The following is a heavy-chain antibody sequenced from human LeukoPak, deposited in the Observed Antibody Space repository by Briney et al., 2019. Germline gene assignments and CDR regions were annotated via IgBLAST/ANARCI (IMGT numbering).Heavy chain of an antibody. J-gene: IGHJ4*02. D-gene: IGHD5-18*01. CDR1: GGTFSSYA. Sequence: SVKVSCKASGGTFSSYAISWVRQAPGQGLEWMGRIIPILGIANYAQKFQGRVTITADKSTSTAYMELSSLRSEDTAVYYCARDVDTAMVFDYWGQGTLVTVSS. CDR2: IIPILGIA. V-gene: IGHV1-69*04. CDR3: ARDVDTAMVFDY.